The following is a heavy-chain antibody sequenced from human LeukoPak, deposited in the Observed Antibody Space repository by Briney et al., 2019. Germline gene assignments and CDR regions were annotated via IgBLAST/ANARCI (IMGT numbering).Heavy chain of an antibody. J-gene: IGHJ4*02. D-gene: IGHD4-17*01. CDR2: ISSSSGAV. CDR1: GFTFSSYS. CDR3: AGDDPDYGDYGDFDY. Sequence: GGSLRLSCAASGFTFSSYSMNWVRQAPGKGLEWVSYISSSSGAVYYADSVEGRFTISRDNAKNSLYLQMNSLRAEDTAVYYCAGDDPDYGDYGDFDYWGQGTLVTVSS. V-gene: IGHV3-48*04.